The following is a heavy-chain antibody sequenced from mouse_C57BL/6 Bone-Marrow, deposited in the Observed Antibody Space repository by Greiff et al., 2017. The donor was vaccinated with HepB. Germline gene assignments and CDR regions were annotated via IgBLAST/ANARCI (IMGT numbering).Heavy chain of an antibody. Sequence: EVQVVESGGGLVKPGGSLKLSCAASGFTFSSYAMSWVRQTPEKRLEWVATISDGGSYTYYPDNVKGRFTISRDNAKNNLYLQMSHLKSEDTAMYYCARDRGYYSNYDAMDYWGQGTSVTVSS. CDR2: ISDGGSYT. CDR1: GFTFSSYA. J-gene: IGHJ4*01. CDR3: ARDRGYYSNYDAMDY. V-gene: IGHV5-4*01. D-gene: IGHD2-5*01.